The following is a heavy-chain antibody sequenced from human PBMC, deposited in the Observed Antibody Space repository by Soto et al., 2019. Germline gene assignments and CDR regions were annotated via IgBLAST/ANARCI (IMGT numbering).Heavy chain of an antibody. CDR3: AAGPSSWGSFDY. CDR1: GFTFTSSA. D-gene: IGHD6-13*01. Sequence: KVSCKASGFTFTSSAVQWVRQARGQRLEWIGWIVVGSGNTNYAQKFQERVTITRDMSTSTAYMELSSLRSEDTAVYYCAAGPSSWGSFDYWGQGTLVTVSS. V-gene: IGHV1-58*01. CDR2: IVVGSGNT. J-gene: IGHJ4*02.